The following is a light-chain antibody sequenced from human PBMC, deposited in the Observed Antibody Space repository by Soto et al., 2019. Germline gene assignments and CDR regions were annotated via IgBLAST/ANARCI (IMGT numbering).Light chain of an antibody. CDR2: GTS. J-gene: IGKJ2*01. V-gene: IGKV3-20*01. CDR3: QQFGTSPYT. Sequence: IVLTQSPGTLSLSPGERATLSCRASQSVSNNFLAWYQYKPGQAPRLVIYGTSSRFTGIPDRFSGSGSGTDFTLTIRRLEPADSAVYYCQQFGTSPYTFGQGTKLEI. CDR1: QSVSNNF.